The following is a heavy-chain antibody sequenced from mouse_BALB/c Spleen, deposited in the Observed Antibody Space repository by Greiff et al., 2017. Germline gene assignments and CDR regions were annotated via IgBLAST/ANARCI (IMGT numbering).Heavy chain of an antibody. D-gene: IGHD1-1*01. V-gene: IGHV1-63*02. CDR3: ARPPYYGSSYGNAMDY. Sequence: QVQLKESGAELVRPGTSVKISCKASGYTFTNYWLGWVKQRPGHGLEWIGDIYPGGGYTNYNEKFKGKATLTADTSSSTAYMQLSSLTSEDSAVYFCARPPYYGSSYGNAMDYWGQGTSVTVSS. CDR1: GYTFTNYW. J-gene: IGHJ4*01. CDR2: IYPGGGYT.